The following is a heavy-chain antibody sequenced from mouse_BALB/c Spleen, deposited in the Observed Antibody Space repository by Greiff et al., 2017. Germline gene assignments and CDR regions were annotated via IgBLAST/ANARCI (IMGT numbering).Heavy chain of an antibody. CDR1: GYTFTEYI. Sequence: HVQLQQSGAGLVKPGASVKLSCTASGYTFTEYIIPWVKQRSGQGLEWIGWFYPGSGSIKYNEKFKDKATLTADKSSSTVYMELSSLTSEDSAVYFYERHRDVYGHAMDYWGQGTVVTVSA. V-gene: IGHV1-62-2*01. J-gene: IGHJ3*01. CDR3: ERHRDVYGHAMDY. CDR2: FYPGSGSI. D-gene: IGHD2-2*01.